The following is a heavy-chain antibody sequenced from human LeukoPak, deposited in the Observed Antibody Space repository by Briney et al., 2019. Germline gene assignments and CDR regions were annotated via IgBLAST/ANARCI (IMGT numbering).Heavy chain of an antibody. D-gene: IGHD3-22*01. CDR2: VFTSGSP. CDR1: GGSISNYY. Sequence: PSETLSLTXTVSGGSISNYYWSWIRQPAGKGLEWIGRVFTSGSPNYNPSLKSRVTMSVDPSKNRFSLKLNSVTAADTAMYYCAGQHDGNGFYFYWGQGILVTVSS. J-gene: IGHJ4*02. CDR3: AGQHDGNGFYFY. V-gene: IGHV4-4*07.